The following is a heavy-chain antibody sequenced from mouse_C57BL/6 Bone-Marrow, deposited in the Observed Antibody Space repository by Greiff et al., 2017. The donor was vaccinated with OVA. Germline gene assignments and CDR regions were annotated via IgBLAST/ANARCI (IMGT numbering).Heavy chain of an antibody. V-gene: IGHV1-53*01. D-gene: IGHD2-5*01. CDR2: INPSNGGT. J-gene: IGHJ4*01. Sequence: QVQLQQPGTELVKPGASVKLSCKASGYTFTSYWMHWVKQRPGQGLEWIGNINPSNGGTNYNEKFKSKATLTVDKSSSTAYMQLSSLTSEDSTVYYCAKYSNYDYYAMDYWGQGTSVTVSS. CDR3: AKYSNYDYYAMDY. CDR1: GYTFTSYW.